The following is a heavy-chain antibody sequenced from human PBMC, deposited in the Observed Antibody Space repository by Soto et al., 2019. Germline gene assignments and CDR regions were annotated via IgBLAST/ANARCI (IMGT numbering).Heavy chain of an antibody. CDR1: GGSISSGPYS. CDR2: FYYSEST. D-gene: IGHD2-2*01. Sequence: QLQLQESGPGLVKPSETLSLTCTVSGGSISSGPYSWGWIRQHPGEGLEWIGTFYYSESTYYNPSLAGRVTISVDTSKNQFSLKVSSVTVADTAVYYCARLGGYCSSTSCYGFYGMDVWGQGTTVTVSS. V-gene: IGHV4-39*01. J-gene: IGHJ6*02. CDR3: ARLGGYCSSTSCYGFYGMDV.